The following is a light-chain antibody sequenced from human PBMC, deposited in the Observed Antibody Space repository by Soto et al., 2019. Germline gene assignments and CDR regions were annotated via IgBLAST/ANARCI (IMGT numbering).Light chain of an antibody. V-gene: IGLV1-40*01. CDR1: SSNIGAGYD. CDR3: QSYDSSLSGV. J-gene: IGLJ1*01. CDR2: GNS. Sequence: QSVLTQPPSVSGAPGQRVTISCTGSSSNIGAGYDVHWYQQLPGTAPKLLIYGNSNRPSGVPDRFSGSKSGTSASLAITGLQAEDEADYYCQSYDSSLSGVFATGTKLTVL.